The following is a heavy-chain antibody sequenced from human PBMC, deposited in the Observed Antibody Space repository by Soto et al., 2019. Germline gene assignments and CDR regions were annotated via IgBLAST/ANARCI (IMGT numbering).Heavy chain of an antibody. CDR3: ARKGLTVLDAFHI. V-gene: IGHV4-59*01. D-gene: IGHD4-4*01. CDR2: IYYSGSS. Sequence: PSETLSLTCTVSGGSISGYYWGWIRQPPGKGLEWIGFIYYSGSSNYNPTLKSRITISADTSKKQFSLKLSSVTAADTAVYYCARKGLTVLDAFHIWGQVTMVTVSS. J-gene: IGHJ3*02. CDR1: GGSISGYY.